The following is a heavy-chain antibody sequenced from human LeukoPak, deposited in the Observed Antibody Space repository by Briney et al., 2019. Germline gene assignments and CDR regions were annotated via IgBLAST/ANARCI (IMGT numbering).Heavy chain of an antibody. V-gene: IGHV3-23*01. CDR1: GFTFSSYA. CDR3: AKERGHVLRFLEWLGYFDY. D-gene: IGHD3-3*01. Sequence: GGSLRLSCAASGFTFSSYAMSWVRQAPGKELEWVSASSGSGGSTYYADSVKGRFTISRDNSKNTLYLQMNSLRAEDTAVYYCAKERGHVLRFLEWLGYFDYWGQGTLVTVSS. CDR2: SSGSGGST. J-gene: IGHJ4*02.